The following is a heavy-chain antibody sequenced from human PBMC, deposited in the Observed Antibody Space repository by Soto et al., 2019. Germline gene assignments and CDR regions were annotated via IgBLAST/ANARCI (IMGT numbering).Heavy chain of an antibody. CDR2: IWYDGSNK. CDR3: ARGQRDCSGGSCSTTWYDYYYMDV. D-gene: IGHD2-15*01. CDR1: GFTFSTYG. V-gene: IGHV3-33*01. J-gene: IGHJ6*03. Sequence: QVQLVESGGDLVQPGRSLRLSCTASGFTFSTYGMHWVRQAPGKGLEWVAVIWYDGSNKCHADSVKGRFTISRDNSKKTLYLQMNSLRGEDTDVYYCARGQRDCSGGSCSTTWYDYYYMDVWGKGTTVTVSS.